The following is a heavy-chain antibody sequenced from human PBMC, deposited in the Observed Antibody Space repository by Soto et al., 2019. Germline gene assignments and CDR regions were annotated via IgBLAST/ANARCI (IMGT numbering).Heavy chain of an antibody. Sequence: ASVKVSCKASGYTFTSYGISWVREAPGRGLEWMGWISSYNGNTKYAQKRQCRVTMTTHTSTSTAYMERRSLRSYDTAVYYCARELAEAGTKWYFELWGRGTMVTVSS. D-gene: IGHD6-19*01. CDR1: GYTFTSYG. J-gene: IGHJ2*01. CDR3: ARELAEAGTKWYFEL. V-gene: IGHV1-18*04. CDR2: ISSYNGNT.